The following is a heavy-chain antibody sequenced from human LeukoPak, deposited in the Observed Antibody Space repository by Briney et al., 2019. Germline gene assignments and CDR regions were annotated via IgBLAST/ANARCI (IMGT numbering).Heavy chain of an antibody. J-gene: IGHJ4*02. CDR3: ARESRVGRHY. CDR2: IYYSGST. CDR1: GFSLSTSGVG. Sequence: SGPTLVKPTQTLTLTCTFSGFSLSTSGVGVGWIRQPPGKALEWIGYIYYSGSTYYNPSLKSRVTISVDTSKNQFSLKLSSVTAADTAVYYCARESRVGRHYWGQGTLVTVSS. D-gene: IGHD1-26*01. V-gene: IGHV4-31*03.